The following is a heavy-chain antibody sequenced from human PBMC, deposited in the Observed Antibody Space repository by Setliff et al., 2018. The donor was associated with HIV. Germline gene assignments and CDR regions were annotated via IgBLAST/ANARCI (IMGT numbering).Heavy chain of an antibody. V-gene: IGHV1-8*02. CDR1: GYSFTGYY. J-gene: IGHJ6*03. Sequence: ASVKVSCKASGYSFTGYYMHWVRKAPGQGLEWMGWINPNSGNTGYAQKFQGRVTMTRDTSISTAYMELNNLKFEDTAVYYCARARRDSYDRGRRSHYYIDVWGKGTTVTVSS. CDR3: ARARRDSYDRGRRSHYYIDV. CDR2: INPNSGNT. D-gene: IGHD3-22*01.